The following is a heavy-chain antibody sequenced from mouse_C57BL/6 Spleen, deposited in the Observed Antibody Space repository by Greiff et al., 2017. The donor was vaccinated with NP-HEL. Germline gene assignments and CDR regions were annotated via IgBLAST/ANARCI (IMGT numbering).Heavy chain of an antibody. J-gene: IGHJ3*01. Sequence: EVKLMESGPGLVKPSQSLSLTCSVTGYSITSGYYWNWIRQFPGNKLEWMGYISYDGSNNYNPSLKNRISITRDTSKNQFFLKLNSVTTEDTATYYCARERDYYGSLAVRGQGTLVTVSA. D-gene: IGHD1-1*01. V-gene: IGHV3-6*01. CDR1: GYSITSGYY. CDR3: ARERDYYGSLAV. CDR2: ISYDGSN.